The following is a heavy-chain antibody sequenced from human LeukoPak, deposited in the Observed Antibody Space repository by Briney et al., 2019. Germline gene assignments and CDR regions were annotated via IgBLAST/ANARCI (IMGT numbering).Heavy chain of an antibody. D-gene: IGHD1-14*01. CDR1: GFTFSTYL. Sequence: GSLRLSCAASGFTFSTYLMHWVRQAPGKGLEWVAVIPSDGTHTFYAESVKGRFTISRDNSKNTLYLQMNSLRAEDTAVYFCARERQDTVLHTGAFDIWGQGTMVTVSS. V-gene: IGHV3-30-3*01. CDR2: IPSDGTHT. CDR3: ARERQDTVLHTGAFDI. J-gene: IGHJ3*02.